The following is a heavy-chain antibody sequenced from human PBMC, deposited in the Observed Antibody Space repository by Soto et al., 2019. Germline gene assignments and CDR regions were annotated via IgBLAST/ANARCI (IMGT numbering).Heavy chain of an antibody. Sequence: QVQLQESGPGLVKPSQTLSLTCTVSGGSITSGYYYWSWIRQHPGKGLEWIGYTYYSGSTYYNPSLKSRVTISVDTSKNQFYLKLSSVTAADTAVYYCARDVDLGGGTWGYFDYWGQGTLVTVSS. J-gene: IGHJ4*02. CDR1: GGSITSGYYY. D-gene: IGHD3-16*01. V-gene: IGHV4-31*03. CDR3: ARDVDLGGGTWGYFDY. CDR2: TYYSGST.